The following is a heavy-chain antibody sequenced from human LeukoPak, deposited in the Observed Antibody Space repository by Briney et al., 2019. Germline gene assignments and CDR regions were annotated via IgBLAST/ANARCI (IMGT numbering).Heavy chain of an antibody. J-gene: IGHJ4*02. Sequence: SETLSLTCAVCGGSLSGYYWSWIRQPPGKGLQWIGEVSHSGATNTIPSLKNRVTMSVDTSKNQFSLNLSSVTAADTAVYFCARGLLSRYWGQGILVTVSS. CDR1: GGSLSGYY. V-gene: IGHV4-34*01. CDR2: VSHSGAT. CDR3: ARGLLSRY.